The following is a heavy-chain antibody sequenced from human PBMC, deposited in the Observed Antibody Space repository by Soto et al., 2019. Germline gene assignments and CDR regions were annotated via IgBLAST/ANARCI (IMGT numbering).Heavy chain of an antibody. V-gene: IGHV4-34*01. CDR2: INHSGST. CDR3: TRGLFSENYYSGGWYYFDY. J-gene: IGHJ4*02. D-gene: IGHD1-26*01. Sequence: QVQLQQWGAGLLKPSETLSLTCAVYGGSFSGYSWTWIRQSPGKGLEWIGQINHSGSTTYNPSLKSKVTISLATSTHQFSLELSPVPAADTAVYYCTRGLFSENYYSGGWYYFDYWGQGTLVTVSS. CDR1: GGSFSGYS.